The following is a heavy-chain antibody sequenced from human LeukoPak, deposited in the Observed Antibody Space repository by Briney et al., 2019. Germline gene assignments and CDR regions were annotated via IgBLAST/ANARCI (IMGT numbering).Heavy chain of an antibody. CDR2: INSDGSWT. CDR1: GNYW. D-gene: IGHD2/OR15-2a*01. V-gene: IGHV3-74*01. Sequence: GGSLRISCAASGNYWMHWVRQAPGKGLVWVSHINSDGSWTSYADSVKGRFTISKDNAKNTVYLQMNSLRAEDTAVYYCVSFYETYWGRGTLVTVSS. J-gene: IGHJ4*02. CDR3: VSFYETY.